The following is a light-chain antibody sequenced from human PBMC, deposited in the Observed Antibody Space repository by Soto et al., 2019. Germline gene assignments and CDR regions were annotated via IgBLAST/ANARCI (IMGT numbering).Light chain of an antibody. V-gene: IGKV3D-15*01. CDR3: QQYSFWPLT. J-gene: IGKJ4*01. CDR1: ESIKRN. CDR2: AAS. Sequence: LMTQSPATLSVSPGEGATLFCRASESIKRNLAWFQQKPGQAPRLLMSAASTRATGIPARFSGSGFGTEFTLTIASLQSKDFAVYYCQQYSFWPLTFGGGTKVEIK.